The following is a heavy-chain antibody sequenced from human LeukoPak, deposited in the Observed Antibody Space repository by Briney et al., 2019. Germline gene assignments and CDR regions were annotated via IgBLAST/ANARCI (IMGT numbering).Heavy chain of an antibody. CDR1: GGTFSSYG. CDR3: ASGIGWEGLVSDAFDI. V-gene: IGHV1-18*01. J-gene: IGHJ3*02. Sequence: GASVKVSCKASGGTFSSYGISWVRQAPGQGLEWMGWISAYNGNTNYAQKLQGRVTMTTDTSTSTAYMELRSLRSDDTAVYYCASGIGWEGLVSDAFDIWGQGTMVTVSS. D-gene: IGHD3/OR15-3a*01. CDR2: ISAYNGNT.